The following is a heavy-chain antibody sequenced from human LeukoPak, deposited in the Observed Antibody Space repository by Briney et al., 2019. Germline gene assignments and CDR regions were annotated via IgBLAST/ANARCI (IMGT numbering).Heavy chain of an antibody. J-gene: IGHJ5*02. CDR3: ARLLGTCYDFWSGFYWFDP. Sequence: PSETLSLTCTVSGGSISSSSYYWGWIRQPPGKGLEWIGSIYYSGSTYYNPSLKSRVTISVDTSKNQFSLKLSSVTAADTAVYYCARLLGTCYDFWSGFYWFDPWGQGTLVTVSS. CDR2: IYYSGST. CDR1: GGSISSSSYY. D-gene: IGHD3-3*01. V-gene: IGHV4-39*01.